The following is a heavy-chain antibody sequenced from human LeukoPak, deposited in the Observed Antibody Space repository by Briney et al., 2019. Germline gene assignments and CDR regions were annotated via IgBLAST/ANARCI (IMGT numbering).Heavy chain of an antibody. J-gene: IGHJ4*02. CDR3: ATETGNFYFYS. CDR2: FDPEDDAI. Sequence: ASVKVSCKVSGYTLTELTMHWVRQAPGKGLEGMGGFDPEDDAIIYAQRFQGRVTMTEDPSTDTAYMELRSLRSEDTAVYYCATETGNFYFYSWDQGALVTVSS. V-gene: IGHV1-24*01. D-gene: IGHD1-7*01. CDR1: GYTLTELT.